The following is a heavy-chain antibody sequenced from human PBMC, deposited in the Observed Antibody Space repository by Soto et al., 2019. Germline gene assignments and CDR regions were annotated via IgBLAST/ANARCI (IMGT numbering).Heavy chain of an antibody. Sequence: QVQLQESGPGLVKPSETLSLTCTVSGGSISNYYWSWIRQPPGKGLEYIGYIYYSGSTNYNPSLKSRVTISVDTSKNQFSLKLNAVTAADTAVYYCARHRTGLDSWGHGTLVTVSS. D-gene: IGHD3-9*01. CDR3: ARHRTGLDS. J-gene: IGHJ5*01. V-gene: IGHV4-59*08. CDR2: IYYSGST. CDR1: GGSISNYY.